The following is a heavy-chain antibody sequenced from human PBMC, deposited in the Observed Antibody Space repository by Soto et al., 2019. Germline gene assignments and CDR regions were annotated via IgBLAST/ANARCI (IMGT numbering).Heavy chain of an antibody. Sequence: ASVKVSCKTSGYTFTSYGISWVRQAPGQGLEWMGWISAYNGNTNYAQKLQGRVTMTTDTSTSTAYMELRSLRSDDTAVYYCARDPALYPQLSNDYWGQGTLVTVSS. CDR1: GYTFTSYG. CDR2: ISAYNGNT. D-gene: IGHD6-13*01. V-gene: IGHV1-18*01. CDR3: ARDPALYPQLSNDY. J-gene: IGHJ4*02.